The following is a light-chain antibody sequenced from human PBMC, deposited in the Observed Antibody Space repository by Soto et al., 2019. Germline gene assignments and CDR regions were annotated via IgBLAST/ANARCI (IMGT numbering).Light chain of an antibody. CDR2: WAS. J-gene: IGKJ4*02. Sequence: DIVMTQSPDSLAVSLGERATINCKSSQSVLYSSNNKNYLAWYQQKPGQPPKLLIYWASTRESDVPDRFSGSGSGTDFNLTISSLEAVDVAVYYSQQYYSTPPPFGGGTKVEIK. CDR1: QSVLYSSNNKNY. CDR3: QQYYSTPPP. V-gene: IGKV4-1*01.